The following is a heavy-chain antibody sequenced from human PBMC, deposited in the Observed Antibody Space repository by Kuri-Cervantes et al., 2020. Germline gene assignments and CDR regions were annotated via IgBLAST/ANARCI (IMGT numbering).Heavy chain of an antibody. J-gene: IGHJ4*02. V-gene: IGHV3-33*01. CDR2: IWYDGSNK. CDR1: GFTFSSYG. Sequence: GGSLRLSCAASGFTFSSYGMHWVRQAPGKGLEWVAVIWYDGSNKYYADSVKGRFTISRDSSKNTLYLQMNSLRAEDTAVYYCARNYDAPEELDYWGQGTLVTVSS. D-gene: IGHD3-3*01. CDR3: ARNYDAPEELDY.